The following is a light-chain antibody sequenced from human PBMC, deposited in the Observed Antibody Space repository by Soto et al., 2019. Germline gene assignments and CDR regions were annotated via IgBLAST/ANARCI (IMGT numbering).Light chain of an antibody. J-gene: IGKJ1*01. CDR3: QQRGNWPLPWT. CDR2: NAS. Sequence: EIVLTQSPATLSLSPGERATLSCRASQTVGNYLAWYQQQPGQVPRLLIYNASNRANGVPVRFSGSGSGTEFTLTISSLEPEDFAVYYCQQRGNWPLPWTFGQGAKVEI. V-gene: IGKV3-11*01. CDR1: QTVGNY.